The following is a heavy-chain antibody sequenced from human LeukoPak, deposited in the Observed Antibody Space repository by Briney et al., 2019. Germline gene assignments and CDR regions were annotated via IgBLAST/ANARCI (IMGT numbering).Heavy chain of an antibody. Sequence: PGGSLRLSCAASGFTFSTYGMIWVRQAPGKGPEWVSSISSISTYTHYADAVKGRFTISRDNAKNPLYLQMNSLRAEDTAVYYCVKGGSYNEYWGQGTLVTVPS. CDR1: GFTFSTYG. CDR2: ISSISTYT. V-gene: IGHV3-21*01. CDR3: VKGGSYNEY. J-gene: IGHJ4*02. D-gene: IGHD1-26*01.